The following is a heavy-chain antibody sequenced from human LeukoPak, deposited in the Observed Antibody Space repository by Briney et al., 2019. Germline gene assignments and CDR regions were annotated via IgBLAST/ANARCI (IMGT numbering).Heavy chain of an antibody. V-gene: IGHV1-58*02. Sequence: SAKVSCKASGFTFTSSAMQWVRQARGQRLEWIGWIVVGSGNTNYAQKFQERVTITRDMSTSTAYMELSSLRSEDTAVYYCAALDIVVVPAAPYGMDVWGQGTTVTVSS. J-gene: IGHJ6*02. D-gene: IGHD2-2*03. CDR3: AALDIVVVPAAPYGMDV. CDR2: IVVGSGNT. CDR1: GFTFTSSA.